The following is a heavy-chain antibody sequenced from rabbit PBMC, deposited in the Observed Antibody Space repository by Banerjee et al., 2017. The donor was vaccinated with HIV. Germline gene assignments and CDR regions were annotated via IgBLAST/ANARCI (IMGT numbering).Heavy chain of an antibody. J-gene: IGHJ3*01. CDR1: GSDISSNA. CDR3: ARDLSDSIHYTYL. V-gene: IGHV1S47*01. CDR2: IYSSNGDK. D-gene: IGHD8-1*01. Sequence: QEQLVESGGGLVQPEGSLTLTCKASGSDISSNAMCWVRQAPGKGLELIACIYSSNGDKWYASWVNGRFTISKTSSTTVTLQMTSLTAADTATYFCARDLSDSIHYTYLWGQGTLVTVS.